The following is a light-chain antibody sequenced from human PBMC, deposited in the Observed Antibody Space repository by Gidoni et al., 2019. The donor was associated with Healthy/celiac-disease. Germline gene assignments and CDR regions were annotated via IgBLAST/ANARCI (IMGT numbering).Light chain of an antibody. Sequence: EIVMTQSPATLSVSPGERATLSCRARQSVSSNLAWYKQKPGQAPRLLIYGASTRATGIPARFSGSGSGTEFTLTISSLQSEDFAVYYCQQYNNWPPGDTFGQGTKLEIK. V-gene: IGKV3-15*01. CDR2: GAS. CDR1: QSVSSN. J-gene: IGKJ2*01. CDR3: QQYNNWPPGDT.